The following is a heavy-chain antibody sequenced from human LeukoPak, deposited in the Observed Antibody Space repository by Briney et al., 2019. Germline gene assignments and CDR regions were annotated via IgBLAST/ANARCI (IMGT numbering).Heavy chain of an antibody. CDR1: GYTFSSSG. D-gene: IGHD3-10*01. Sequence: ASVKVSCKASGYTFSSSGIRWVRQAPGQGLEWMGWISAYNGNTMYAQNLQGRVTLTTDTSTSTAYMEVRGLRSDDTAVYYCARDRVTMIRGAADYWGQGTLVTVSS. CDR2: ISAYNGNT. J-gene: IGHJ4*02. V-gene: IGHV1-18*01. CDR3: ARDRVTMIRGAADY.